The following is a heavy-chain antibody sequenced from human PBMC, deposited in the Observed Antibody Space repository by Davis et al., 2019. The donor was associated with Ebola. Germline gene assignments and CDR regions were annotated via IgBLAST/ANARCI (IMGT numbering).Heavy chain of an antibody. Sequence: ASVKVSCKVSGGIFTNYALSWVRQAPGQGLEWMGMINPNDGRTIYAQKFQGRVTVTRDTSTTTVYMDLSSLRSEDTALYYCTTPGGQDSGYDVFDIWGQGTMVTVSS. CDR1: GGIFTNYA. V-gene: IGHV1-46*03. CDR3: TTPGGQDSGYDVFDI. CDR2: INPNDGRT. D-gene: IGHD5-12*01. J-gene: IGHJ3*02.